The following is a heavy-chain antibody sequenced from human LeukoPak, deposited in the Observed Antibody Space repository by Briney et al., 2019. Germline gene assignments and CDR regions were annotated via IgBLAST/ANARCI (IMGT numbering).Heavy chain of an antibody. D-gene: IGHD6-13*01. J-gene: IGHJ4*02. CDR2: ISSSGSTI. V-gene: IGHV3-11*01. Sequence: GGSLRLSCAASGFTFSDYYMSWIRQAPGKGLEWVSYISSSGSTIYYADSVKGRFTISRDNSKNTLYLQMNSLRAEDTAVYYCAKEVAAAGQVDYWGQGTLVTVSS. CDR3: AKEVAAAGQVDY. CDR1: GFTFSDYY.